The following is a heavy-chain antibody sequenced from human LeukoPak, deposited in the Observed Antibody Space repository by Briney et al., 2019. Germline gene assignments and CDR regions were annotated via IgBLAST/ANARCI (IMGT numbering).Heavy chain of an antibody. CDR1: GGSISSSSYY. Sequence: SETLSLTCTVSGGSISSSSYYWGWIRQPPGKGLEWIGSIYYSGSTYYNPSLKSRVTISVDTSKNQFSLKLSSVTAADTAVYYCARLTLGRSVDYWGQGTLVTVSS. CDR3: ARLTLGRSVDY. V-gene: IGHV4-39*01. J-gene: IGHJ4*02. D-gene: IGHD2-15*01. CDR2: IYYSGST.